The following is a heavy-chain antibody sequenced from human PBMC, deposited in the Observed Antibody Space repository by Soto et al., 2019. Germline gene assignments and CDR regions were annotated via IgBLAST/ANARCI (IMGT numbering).Heavy chain of an antibody. CDR1: GYSISLGYY. D-gene: IGHD4-17*01. V-gene: IGHV4-38-2*01. Sequence: PSETLSLTCAVSGYSISLGYYWGWIRQPPGKGLEWIGSIYHSGNTYYNPSLKSRVSISLDTSKNHFTLKLTSVTAADTAVYYCARTTAVPNTLRSRYFFDYWGQGTLVTVSS. CDR3: ARTTAVPNTLRSRYFFDY. CDR2: IYHSGNT. J-gene: IGHJ4*02.